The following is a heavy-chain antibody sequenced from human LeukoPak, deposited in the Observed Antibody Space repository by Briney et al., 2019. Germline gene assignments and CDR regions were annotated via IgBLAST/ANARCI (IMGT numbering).Heavy chain of an antibody. Sequence: GASVKVSCKASGYTFTSYYMHWVRQAPGQGLEWMGGIIPIFGTANYAQKFQGRVTITADESTSTAYMELSSLRSEDTAVYYCARGEMATSGYFYWGQGTLVTVSS. D-gene: IGHD5-24*01. CDR3: ARGEMATSGYFY. V-gene: IGHV1-69*13. CDR2: IIPIFGTA. J-gene: IGHJ4*02. CDR1: GYTFTSYY.